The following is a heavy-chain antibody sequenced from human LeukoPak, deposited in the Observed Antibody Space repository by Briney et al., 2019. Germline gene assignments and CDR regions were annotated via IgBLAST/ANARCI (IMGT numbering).Heavy chain of an antibody. CDR2: MNPNSGNT. CDR3: ARGPLAAADDYYMDV. Sequence: ASVKVSCKASGYTFTSYDINWVRQATGQWLEWMGWMNPNSGNTGYAQKFQGRVTITRNTSISTAYMELSSLRSEDTAVYYCARGPLAAADDYYMDVWGKGTTVTVSS. CDR1: GYTFTSYD. D-gene: IGHD6-13*01. J-gene: IGHJ6*03. V-gene: IGHV1-8*03.